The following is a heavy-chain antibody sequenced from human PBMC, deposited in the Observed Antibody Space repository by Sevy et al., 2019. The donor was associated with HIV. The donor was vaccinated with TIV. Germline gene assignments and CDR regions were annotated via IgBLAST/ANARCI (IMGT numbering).Heavy chain of an antibody. Sequence: GGSLRLSCSASGFTFRSYAMSWVRQAPGKGLEWVSTINGSGDSTYYADSVRGRFTISRDNSKNTLYLQMNSLRAEDTAVYYCAKEGHYDSGGYGESDDFDIWGQGTMVTVSS. CDR1: GFTFRSYA. CDR2: INGSGDST. V-gene: IGHV3-23*01. CDR3: AKEGHYDSGGYGESDDFDI. J-gene: IGHJ3*02. D-gene: IGHD3-22*01.